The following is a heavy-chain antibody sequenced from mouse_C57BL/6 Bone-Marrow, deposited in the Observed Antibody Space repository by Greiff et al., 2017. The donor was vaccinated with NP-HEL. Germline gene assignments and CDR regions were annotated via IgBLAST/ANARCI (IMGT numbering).Heavy chain of an antibody. V-gene: IGHV5-16*01. CDR1: GFTFSDYY. D-gene: IGHD1-1*01. Sequence: EVKVVESEGGLVQPGSSMKLSCTASGFTFSDYYMAWVRQVPEKGLEWVANINYDGSSTYYLDSLKSRFIISRDNAKNILYLQMSSLKSEDTATYYCSTVVARNWYFDVWGTGTTVTVSS. CDR3: STVVARNWYFDV. CDR2: INYDGSST. J-gene: IGHJ1*03.